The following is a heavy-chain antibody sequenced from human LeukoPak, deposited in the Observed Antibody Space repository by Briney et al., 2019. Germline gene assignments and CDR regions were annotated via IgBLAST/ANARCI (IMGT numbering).Heavy chain of an antibody. D-gene: IGHD3-16*02. Sequence: GGSLRLSCAASGFTFSSYAMHWVRQAPGKGLEWVAVISYDGSNKYYADSVKGQFTISRDNSKNTLYLQMNSLRAEDTAVYYCARASTSYYDYVWGSYRPENAFDIWGQGTMVTVSS. V-gene: IGHV3-30-3*01. CDR3: ARASTSYYDYVWGSYRPENAFDI. CDR2: ISYDGSNK. CDR1: GFTFSSYA. J-gene: IGHJ3*02.